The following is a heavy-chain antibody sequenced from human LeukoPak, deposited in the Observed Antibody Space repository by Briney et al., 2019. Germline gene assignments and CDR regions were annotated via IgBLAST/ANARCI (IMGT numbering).Heavy chain of an antibody. D-gene: IGHD6-6*01. CDR2: ISSDGSST. CDR3: ARDQRVTGRPDIDY. V-gene: IGHV3-74*03. Sequence: AGSLRLSCAASGFTFRNHWMHRLRQTPGKGLVWVSRISSDGSSTTYADSVKGRFTISRDNAKNTLYLQMNNLRAEDTAMYYCARDQRVTGRPDIDYWGQGTLVIVSS. J-gene: IGHJ4*02. CDR1: GFTFRNHW.